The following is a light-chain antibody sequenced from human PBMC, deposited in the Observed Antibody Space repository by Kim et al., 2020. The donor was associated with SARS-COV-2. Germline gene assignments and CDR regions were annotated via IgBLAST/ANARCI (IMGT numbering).Light chain of an antibody. CDR1: SLRNYL. CDR3: NALDSSGNHVV. CDR2: GKI. J-gene: IGLJ2*01. V-gene: IGLV3-19*01. Sequence: ALGRKVRNTGQGYSLRNYLASWYQQKPGQASVLVIYGKINRPSGIPDRLSGSSSGNTASLTITGAQAEDEADYYCNALDSSGNHVVFGGGTQLTVL.